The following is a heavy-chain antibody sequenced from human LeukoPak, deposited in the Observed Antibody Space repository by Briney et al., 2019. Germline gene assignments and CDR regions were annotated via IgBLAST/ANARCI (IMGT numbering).Heavy chain of an antibody. J-gene: IGHJ6*03. Sequence: ASVKVSCKAFGGTFTSYAISWVRQAPGQGLEWMGRIIPIFGTANYTKKSQGRVTITTDESTSTAYMELSSLRSEDTAVYYCARGEVPGTLPGNEDMSYYYYMDVWGKGTTVTVSS. D-gene: IGHD1-1*01. V-gene: IGHV1-69*05. CDR1: GGTFTSYA. CDR3: ARGEVPGTLPGNEDMSYYYYMDV. CDR2: IIPIFGTA.